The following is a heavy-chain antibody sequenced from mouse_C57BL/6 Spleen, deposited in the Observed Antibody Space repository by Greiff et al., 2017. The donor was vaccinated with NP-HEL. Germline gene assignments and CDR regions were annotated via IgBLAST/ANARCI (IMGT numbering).Heavy chain of an antibody. CDR1: GFTFSSYA. CDR3: TRDRDGNYYYAMDY. D-gene: IGHD2-1*01. J-gene: IGHJ4*01. CDR2: ISSGGDYI. Sequence: EVQLQESGEGLVKPGGSLKLSCAASGFTFSSYAMSWVRQTPEKRLEWVAYISSGGDYIYYADTVKGRFTISRDNARNTLYLQMSSLKSEDTAMYYCTRDRDGNYYYAMDYWGQGTSVTVSS. V-gene: IGHV5-9-1*02.